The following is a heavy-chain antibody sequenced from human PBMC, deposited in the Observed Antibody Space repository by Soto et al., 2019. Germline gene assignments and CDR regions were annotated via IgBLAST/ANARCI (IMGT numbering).Heavy chain of an antibody. Sequence: QVQLQESGPGLVKPSQTLSLTCTVSGGSISSGGYYWSWIRQHPGKGLEWIGYIYYSGSTYYNPSLKRRVTISVDPSKNPFSLTLTSVTAADTAVYYCARFGRGEYYSYGMDVWGQGTTVTVSS. V-gene: IGHV4-31*03. D-gene: IGHD2-15*01. CDR3: ARFGRGEYYSYGMDV. J-gene: IGHJ6*02. CDR2: IYYSGST. CDR1: GGSISSGGYY.